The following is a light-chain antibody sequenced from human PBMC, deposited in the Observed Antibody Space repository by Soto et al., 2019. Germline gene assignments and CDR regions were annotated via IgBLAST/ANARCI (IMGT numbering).Light chain of an antibody. CDR3: QQYENGWT. CDR1: RSISNN. CDR2: GAS. J-gene: IGKJ1*01. V-gene: IGKV3-15*01. Sequence: DIVMTQSPATLSVSPGERATLSCRAGRSISNNLAWYQQRPGQAPRLLIYGASTRATGIPARFSGSGSGTEFTLTISSLPSEEIAVYYWQQYENGWTFGQGTKVEIK.